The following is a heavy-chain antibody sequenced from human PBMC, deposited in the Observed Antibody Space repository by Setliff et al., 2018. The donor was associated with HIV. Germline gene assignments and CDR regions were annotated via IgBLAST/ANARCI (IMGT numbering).Heavy chain of an antibody. CDR1: GGSISSYY. V-gene: IGHV4-59*12. Sequence: SETLSLTCTVSGGSISSYYWSWIRQPPGKGLEWIGYISYSGSTNYNPSLKSRLTISVDTSKNHFSLKLSSATAADTAVYYCARDVGYYGSGSQPWGQGTLVTVSS. D-gene: IGHD3-10*01. CDR3: ARDVGYYGSGSQP. J-gene: IGHJ5*02. CDR2: ISYSGST.